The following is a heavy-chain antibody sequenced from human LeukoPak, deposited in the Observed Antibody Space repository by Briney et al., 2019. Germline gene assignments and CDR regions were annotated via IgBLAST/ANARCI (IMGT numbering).Heavy chain of an antibody. V-gene: IGHV4-59*01. CDR3: ARTTEGYAGGPGYSYYYYMDV. J-gene: IGHJ6*03. Sequence: PSETLSLTCTVSGGSISSYYWSWIRQPPGKGLEWIGYIHYSGSTHYNPSLKSRVTISVDTSKNQVSLKLRSVTAADTAVYYCARTTEGYAGGPGYSYYYYMDVWXXGTTVTISS. CDR1: GGSISSYY. D-gene: IGHD5-12*01. CDR2: IHYSGST.